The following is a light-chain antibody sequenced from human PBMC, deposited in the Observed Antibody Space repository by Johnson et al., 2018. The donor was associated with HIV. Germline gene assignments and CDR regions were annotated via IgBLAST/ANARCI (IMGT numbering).Light chain of an antibody. J-gene: IGLJ1*01. CDR3: GTWDSSLSVGCV. V-gene: IGLV1-51*01. CDR1: SSNIGSNY. Sequence: QSVLTQPPSVSAAPGQKVTISCSGSSSNIGSNYVSWYQQVPGTAPKLLIYDNNKRPSGIPDRFSGSKSGTSATLGITGLQTGDEADYYCGTWDSSLSVGCVFGTGTKVTVL. CDR2: DNN.